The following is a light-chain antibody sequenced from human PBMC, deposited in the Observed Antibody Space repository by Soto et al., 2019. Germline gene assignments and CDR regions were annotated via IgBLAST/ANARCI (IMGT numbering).Light chain of an antibody. CDR1: QSVSSSY. CDR3: QQYGSSPLLT. Sequence: EIVLTQSPGTLSLSPGERATLSCRASQSVSSSYLAWYQQKPGQAPRLLIYGASSRATGIPDRFSSSGSGTDFTLTISRLEPEDVAVYYCQQYGSSPLLTFGGGTKVEIK. CDR2: GAS. J-gene: IGKJ4*01. V-gene: IGKV3-20*01.